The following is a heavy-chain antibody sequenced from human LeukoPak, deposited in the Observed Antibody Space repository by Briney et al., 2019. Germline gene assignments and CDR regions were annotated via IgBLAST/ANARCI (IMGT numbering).Heavy chain of an antibody. CDR2: FDPEDGET. CDR1: GYTLTELS. Sequence: ASVKVSCKVSGYTLTELSMHWVRQAPGKGLEWMGGFDPEDGETIYAQKFQGRVTMTEDTSTDTAYMELSSLRSVDTAVNYCATNVRSGWKYYFDYWGQGTLVTVSS. D-gene: IGHD6-19*01. CDR3: ATNVRSGWKYYFDY. J-gene: IGHJ4*02. V-gene: IGHV1-24*01.